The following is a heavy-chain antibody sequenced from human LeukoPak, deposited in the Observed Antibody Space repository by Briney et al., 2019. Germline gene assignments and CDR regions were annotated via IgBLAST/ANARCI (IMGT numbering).Heavy chain of an antibody. CDR1: GISFSNYY. CDR2: IKQDGSEK. V-gene: IGHV3-7*01. J-gene: IGHJ4*02. D-gene: IGHD6-25*01. Sequence: GGSLRLSCATSGISFSNYYMSWVRQAPGKGLEWVANIKQDGSEKNYVDSVKGRFTTSRDNAKNSLYLQLNSLRAEDTAVYYCRAASYWGQGTLVTVSS. CDR3: RAASY.